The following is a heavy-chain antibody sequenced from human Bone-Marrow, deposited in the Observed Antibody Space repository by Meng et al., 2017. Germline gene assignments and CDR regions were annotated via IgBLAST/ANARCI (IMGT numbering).Heavy chain of an antibody. CDR2: ISAYNGNT. Sequence: ASVKVSCKASGYTFTSYGTSWVRQAPGQGLEWMGWISAYNGNTNYAQKLQGRVTMTTDTSTSTAYMELRSLRSDDTAVYYCARTRYYYGSGRFDYWGQGTLVTVSS. CDR1: GYTFTSYG. CDR3: ARTRYYYGSGRFDY. D-gene: IGHD3-10*01. V-gene: IGHV1-18*01. J-gene: IGHJ4*02.